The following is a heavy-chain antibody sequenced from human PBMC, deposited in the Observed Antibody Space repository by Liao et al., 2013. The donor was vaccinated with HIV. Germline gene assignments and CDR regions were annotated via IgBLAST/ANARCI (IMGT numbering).Heavy chain of an antibody. CDR3: AKVDMAFDY. Sequence: QLQLQESGPGLVKPSETLSLTCNVSGGSIISTSFYWGWIRQPPGKGLEWIGTVYFSGNTYYNPSLKSRVTISVDTSKNQFSLKLTSVTAADTAVYYCAKVDMAFDYWGQGTPVTVSS. CDR1: GGSIISTSFY. J-gene: IGHJ4*02. D-gene: IGHD3-9*01. CDR2: VYFSGNT. V-gene: IGHV4-39*07.